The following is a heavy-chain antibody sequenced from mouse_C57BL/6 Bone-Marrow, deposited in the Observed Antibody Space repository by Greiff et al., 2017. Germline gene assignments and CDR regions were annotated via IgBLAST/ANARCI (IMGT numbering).Heavy chain of an antibody. J-gene: IGHJ2*01. CDR1: GYTFTSYW. CDR3: ARSGRNYFDD. CDR2: IHPNSGST. D-gene: IGHD3-2*02. Sequence: VQLQQPGAELVKPGASVKLSCKASGYTFTSYWMHWVKQRPGQGLEWIGMIHPNSGSTNYNEKFKSKATLTVDKSSSTAYMQLSSLASVDSAVYYCARSGRNYFDDWGKGTTLTVSS. V-gene: IGHV1-64*01.